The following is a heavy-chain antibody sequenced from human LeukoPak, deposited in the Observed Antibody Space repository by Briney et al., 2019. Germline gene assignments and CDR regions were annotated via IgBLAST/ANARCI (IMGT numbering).Heavy chain of an antibody. CDR2: ISDNDGST. J-gene: IGHJ1*01. D-gene: IGHD5-18*01. CDR1: GFTFKNYA. V-gene: IGHV3-23*01. CDR3: VRHDSYIPF. Sequence: PGGSLTLSCAASGFTFKNYAMSWVRQTPGMGLEWVSAISDNDGSTYYTDFVKGRFTISRDNSKDTVYLQMNNLRASDTALYFCVRHDSYIPFWGQGSLVTVSS.